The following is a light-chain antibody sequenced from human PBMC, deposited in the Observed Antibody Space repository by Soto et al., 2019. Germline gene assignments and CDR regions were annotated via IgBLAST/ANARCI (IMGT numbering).Light chain of an antibody. CDR3: HHYNSYPRT. Sequence: DIQMTQSPSTLSASVGDRVTITCRASQSISTWLAWYQQKPGKAPKLLIYDASTLQSGVPSRFSGTGSGTEFTLTISSLQPDDFATYSCHHYNSYPRTFGQGTKVEIK. CDR1: QSISTW. CDR2: DAS. V-gene: IGKV1-5*01. J-gene: IGKJ1*01.